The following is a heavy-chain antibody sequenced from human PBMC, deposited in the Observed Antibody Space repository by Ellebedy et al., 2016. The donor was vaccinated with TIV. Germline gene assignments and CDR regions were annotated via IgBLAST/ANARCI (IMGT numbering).Heavy chain of an antibody. CDR1: GGSLSNYY. J-gene: IGHJ4*02. CDR3: ARIGLSSGFYSFFDY. V-gene: IGHV4-59*01. Sequence: SETLSLTCTVSGGSLSNYYWSWIRQPPGKGLEWIGYIHSNGDTSYRPSLKSRLTISADMSKNQFSLKLNSVTAADSAIYYCARIGLSSGFYSFFDYWGQGSLVTVFS. CDR2: IHSNGDT. D-gene: IGHD3-22*01.